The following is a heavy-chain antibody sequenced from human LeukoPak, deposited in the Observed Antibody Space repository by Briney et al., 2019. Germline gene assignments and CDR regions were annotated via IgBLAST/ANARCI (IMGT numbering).Heavy chain of an antibody. Sequence: GGSLRLSCAASGFTFSDYYMSWIRQAPGKGLEWVSAISGSGGSTYYADSVKGRFTISRDNSKNTLYLQMNSLRAEDTAVYYCAKDRALYYYDSSGYFDYWGQGTLVTVSS. CDR1: GFTFSDYY. V-gene: IGHV3-23*01. J-gene: IGHJ4*02. CDR2: ISGSGGST. D-gene: IGHD3-22*01. CDR3: AKDRALYYYDSSGYFDY.